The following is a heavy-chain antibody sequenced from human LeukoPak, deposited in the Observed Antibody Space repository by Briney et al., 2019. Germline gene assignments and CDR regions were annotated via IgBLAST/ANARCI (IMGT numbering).Heavy chain of an antibody. V-gene: IGHV3-23*01. J-gene: IGHJ4*02. CDR1: GFTFSSYA. Sequence: GGSLRLSCAASGFTFSSYAMSWVRQAPGKGLEWVSAISGSGGSTYYADSVKGRFTISRDNSKSTLYLQMNSLRAEDTAVYYCAKVMTRTMVRGVPPSDYWGQGTLVTVSS. CDR2: ISGSGGST. D-gene: IGHD3-10*01. CDR3: AKVMTRTMVRGVPPSDY.